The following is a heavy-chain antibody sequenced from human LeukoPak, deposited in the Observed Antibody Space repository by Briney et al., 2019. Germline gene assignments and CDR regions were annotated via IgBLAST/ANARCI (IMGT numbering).Heavy chain of an antibody. CDR2: ISGSGGST. Sequence: PGGSLRLSCAASGSTFSSYAMSWVRQAPGKGLEWVSAISGSGGSTYYADSVKGRFTISRDNSKNTLYLQMNSLRAEDTAVYYCAKDHYSSGWYPTPFDYWGQGTLVTVSS. V-gene: IGHV3-23*01. CDR3: AKDHYSSGWYPTPFDY. J-gene: IGHJ4*02. CDR1: GSTFSSYA. D-gene: IGHD6-19*01.